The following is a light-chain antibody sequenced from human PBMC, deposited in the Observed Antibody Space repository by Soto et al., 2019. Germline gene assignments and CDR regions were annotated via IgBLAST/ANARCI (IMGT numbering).Light chain of an antibody. CDR1: QSISSW. J-gene: IGKJ5*01. V-gene: IGKV1-5*03. CDR3: QQLNIYPPIT. Sequence: DIQMTQSPSTLSASVGERVTITCRASQSISSWLAWYQQKPGKAPKLLIYKASGLESGVPSRFSGSGSGTQFTLTISSLQPEDFATYYCQQLNIYPPITFGQGTRLEIK. CDR2: KAS.